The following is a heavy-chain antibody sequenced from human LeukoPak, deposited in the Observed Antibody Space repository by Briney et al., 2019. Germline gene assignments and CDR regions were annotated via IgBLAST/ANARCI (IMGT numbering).Heavy chain of an antibody. V-gene: IGHV3-11*01. D-gene: IGHD6-19*01. CDR2: ISSSGSTI. J-gene: IGHJ6*02. CDR1: GFTFSDYY. CDR3: ARESAVTDPEKYYYYYYGMDV. Sequence: GGSLRLSCAASGFTFSDYYMSWIRQAPGKGLEWVSYISSSGSTIYYADSVKGRFTISRDNAKNSLYLQMNSLRAEDTAVYYCARESAVTDPEKYYYYYYGMDVWGQGTTVTVSS.